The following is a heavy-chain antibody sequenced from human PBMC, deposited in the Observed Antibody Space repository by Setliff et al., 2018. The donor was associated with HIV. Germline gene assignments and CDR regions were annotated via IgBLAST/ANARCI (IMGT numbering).Heavy chain of an antibody. CDR2: ISSSGSTI. J-gene: IGHJ4*02. Sequence: LSLTCAVYNGSFSGYYWTWIRQAPGKGLAWVSYISSSGSTIYYADSVKGRFTVSRDNAKNSLFLQMNSLRAEDTAVYYCARRRTAVGFDYWGQGTLVTVSS. CDR1: NGSFSGYY. CDR3: ARRRTAVGFDY. D-gene: IGHD5-18*01. V-gene: IGHV3-11*04.